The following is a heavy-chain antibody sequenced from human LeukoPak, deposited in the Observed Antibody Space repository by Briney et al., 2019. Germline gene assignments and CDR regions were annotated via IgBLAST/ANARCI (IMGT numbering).Heavy chain of an antibody. V-gene: IGHV1-46*01. CDR2: INPSDSST. CDR1: GYMFISYH. CDR3: ARDMVGRGNY. J-gene: IGHJ4*02. D-gene: IGHD4/OR15-4a*01. Sequence: GASVKVSCKASGYMFISYHIHWVRQAPGQGLEWMGIINPSDSSTSYAQKFQGRVTMTRDMSTSTVYMELSRLRSDDTAVYYCARDMVGRGNYWGQGTLVTVSS.